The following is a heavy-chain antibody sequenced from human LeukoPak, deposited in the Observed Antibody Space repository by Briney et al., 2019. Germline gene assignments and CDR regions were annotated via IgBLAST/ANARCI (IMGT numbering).Heavy chain of an antibody. J-gene: IGHJ6*03. CDR2: INAYNDNR. CDR1: GYTFTTYG. Sequence: ASVKVSCKASGYTFTTYGISWVRQAPGQGPEWMGWINAYNDNRNYAQNLQGRVTMTTDTSTTTAYMELRSLRSDDTAVYYCARDSRVAADADFYYYYMDVWGKGTTVTVTS. D-gene: IGHD2-15*01. V-gene: IGHV1-18*01. CDR3: ARDSRVAADADFYYYYMDV.